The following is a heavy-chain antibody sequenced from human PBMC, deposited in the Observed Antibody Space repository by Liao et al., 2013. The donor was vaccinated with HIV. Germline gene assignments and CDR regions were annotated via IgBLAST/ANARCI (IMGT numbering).Heavy chain of an antibody. V-gene: IGHV4-4*07. CDR3: ARSKRGGSGWNYYYYIDV. Sequence: QVQLQESGPRLVKPSETLSLTCTVSSDSMSAYYWNWIRQPAGKGLEWIGRIYFSGLTNYNPSLKSRISMSVDTSKSQFSLHLSSVTAADTALYFCARSKRGGSGWNYYYYIDVWSEGPRSLFL. CDR1: SDSMSAYY. CDR2: IYFSGLT. D-gene: IGHD6-19*01. J-gene: IGHJ6*03.